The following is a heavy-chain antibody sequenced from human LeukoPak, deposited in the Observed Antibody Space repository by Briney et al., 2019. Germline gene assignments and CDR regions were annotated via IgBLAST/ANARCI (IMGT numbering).Heavy chain of an antibody. V-gene: IGHV1-18*01. CDR3: ARANRRGYSYGLDWFDP. CDR2: ISAYNGNT. D-gene: IGHD5-18*01. J-gene: IGHJ5*02. CDR1: GYTFTSYG. Sequence: ASVKVSCKASGYTFTSYGISWVRQAPGQGLEWMGWISAYNGNTNYAQKLQGRVTMATDTSTSTAYMELRSLRSDDTAVYYCARANRRGYSYGLDWFDPWGQGTLVTVSS.